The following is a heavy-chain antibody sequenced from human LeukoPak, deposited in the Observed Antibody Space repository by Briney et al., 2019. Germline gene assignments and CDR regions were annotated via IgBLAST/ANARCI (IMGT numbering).Heavy chain of an antibody. CDR3: AKYGVEGATTVSRFDY. CDR2: ISGRGAFT. V-gene: IGHV3-23*01. J-gene: IGHJ4*02. Sequence: PGGSLRLSCAASGFTFSSYAMSWVRQAPEKGLEWVSGISGRGAFTYYGDPVKGRFTISRDNSKRILILQMNSLRVEDTGVYFCAKYGVEGATTVSRFDYWGQGILATVSS. CDR1: GFTFSSYA. D-gene: IGHD1-26*01.